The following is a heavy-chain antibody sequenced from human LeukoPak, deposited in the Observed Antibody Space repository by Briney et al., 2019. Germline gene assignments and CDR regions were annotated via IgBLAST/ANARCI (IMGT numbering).Heavy chain of an antibody. D-gene: IGHD2-2*01. CDR1: GYTFSDYY. CDR3: ARMVVPHRFDY. Sequence: GGSLRLSCAASGYTFSDYYTSWIRHAPGKGLEWLSYITGSGRTIYYADSLKGRFTISRDNAKNSLYLQMNSLRAEDTAVYYCARMVVPHRFDYWGQGNLVTVSS. V-gene: IGHV3-11*01. CDR2: ITGSGRTI. J-gene: IGHJ4*02.